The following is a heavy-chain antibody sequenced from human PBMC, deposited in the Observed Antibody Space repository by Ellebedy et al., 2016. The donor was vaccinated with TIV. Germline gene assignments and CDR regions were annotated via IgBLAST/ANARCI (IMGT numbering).Heavy chain of an antibody. D-gene: IGHD2-2*01. J-gene: IGHJ4*02. CDR3: ARGGATSSRYWRN. V-gene: IGHV3-7*01. CDR1: EFAFETDW. CDR2: LHQEGSDK. Sequence: GESLKISCAASEFAFETDWMTWVRQAPGKGLEWVANLHQEGSDKSYVDSVKGRFTISRDNAKSSLYLQMNSLRAEDTAVYYCARGGATSSRYWRNWGQGALVTVSS.